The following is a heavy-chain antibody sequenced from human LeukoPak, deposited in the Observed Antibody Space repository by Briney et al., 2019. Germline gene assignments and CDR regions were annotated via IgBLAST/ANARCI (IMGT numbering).Heavy chain of an antibody. CDR2: IWYDGSNK. Sequence: GGSLRLSCAASGFTFSSYGMHWVRQAPGKGLEEVAVIWYDGSNKYCADSVKGRFTISRDNSKNTLYLQMNRLRAEDTAVYYCAREWNDYGDYPEPQNYYYYGMDVWGQGTTVTVSS. J-gene: IGHJ6*02. V-gene: IGHV3-33*01. CDR3: AREWNDYGDYPEPQNYYYYGMDV. D-gene: IGHD4-17*01. CDR1: GFTFSSYG.